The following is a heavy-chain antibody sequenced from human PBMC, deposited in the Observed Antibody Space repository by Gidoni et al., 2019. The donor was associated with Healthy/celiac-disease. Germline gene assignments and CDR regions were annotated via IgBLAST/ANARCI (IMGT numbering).Heavy chain of an antibody. V-gene: IGHV1-2*04. CDR1: GYTITGYY. J-gene: IGHJ6*02. CDR3: AREGGSYCSSTSCYSTYYGMDV. CDR2: INPNSGGT. Sequence: QVQLVHPGPEVTKRGASVKVSCKASGYTITGYYTHWVRQAPGQGLEWMGWINPNSGGTNYAQKFQGWVTMTRDTSSSTAYMELSRLRSDDTAVYYCAREGGSYCSSTSCYSTYYGMDVWGQGTTVTVSS. D-gene: IGHD2-2*02.